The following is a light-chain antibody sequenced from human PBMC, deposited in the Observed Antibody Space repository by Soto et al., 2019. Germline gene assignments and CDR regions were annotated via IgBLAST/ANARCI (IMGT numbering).Light chain of an antibody. CDR3: AAWDDILNGPV. J-gene: IGLJ2*01. CDR1: SSNIGNNA. Sequence: QSVLTQPPSVSEAPRQRVTISCSGSSSNIGNNAVNWYQQLPGKAPKLLIYYDDLLPSGVSDRFSGSKSGTSASLAISGLQYEDEADYYCAAWDDILNGPVFGGGTKLTVL. V-gene: IGLV1-36*01. CDR2: YDD.